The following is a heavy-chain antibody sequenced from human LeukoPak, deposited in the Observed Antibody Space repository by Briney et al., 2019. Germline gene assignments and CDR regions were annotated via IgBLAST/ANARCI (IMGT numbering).Heavy chain of an antibody. D-gene: IGHD2-21*01. CDR1: GFTFSSYS. Sequence: PGGSLRLSCAASGFTFSSYSMNWVRQAPGKGLEWVSYISSGSSTIHYADSMKGRFTISRDNAKNSLYLQRNSLRDEDTAVYYCARGGEGLLDYWGQGTLVTVSS. J-gene: IGHJ4*02. CDR2: ISSGSSTI. V-gene: IGHV3-48*02. CDR3: ARGGEGLLDY.